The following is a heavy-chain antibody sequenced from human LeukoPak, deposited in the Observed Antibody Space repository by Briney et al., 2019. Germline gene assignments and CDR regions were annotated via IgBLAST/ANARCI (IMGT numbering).Heavy chain of an antibody. Sequence: SGPTLVNPTRTLTLTCTFSGFSLSSTGVAVVWIRQPPGKALEWLAVHYWNNDKSYSPSLQKRLTITNDTSKNQVVLTMTDMDPVDTATYFCAHKGRGSGSYTMWGQGTLVTVSS. D-gene: IGHD3-10*01. CDR3: AHKGRGSGSYTM. CDR1: GFSLSSTGVA. V-gene: IGHV2-5*01. J-gene: IGHJ4*02. CDR2: HYWNNDK.